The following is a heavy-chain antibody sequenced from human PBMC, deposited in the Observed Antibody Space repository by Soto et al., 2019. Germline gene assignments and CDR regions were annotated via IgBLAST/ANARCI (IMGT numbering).Heavy chain of an antibody. CDR2: ISSSSSYI. Sequence: GGSLRLSCAASGFTFSSYSMNRVRQAPGKGLEWVSSISSSSSYIYYADSVKGRFTISRDNAKNSLYLQMNSLRAEDTAVYYCASSRTIFGVVMGFDFWGKGTLVTVSS. D-gene: IGHD3-3*01. V-gene: IGHV3-21*01. CDR3: ASSRTIFGVVMGFDF. CDR1: GFTFSSYS. J-gene: IGHJ5*01.